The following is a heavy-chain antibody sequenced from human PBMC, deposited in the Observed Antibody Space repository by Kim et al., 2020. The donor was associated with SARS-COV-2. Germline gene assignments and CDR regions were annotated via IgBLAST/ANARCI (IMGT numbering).Heavy chain of an antibody. CDR1: GYTFTSYA. CDR3: ASALSGYDPLYYYYGMDV. V-gene: IGHV1-3*01. J-gene: IGHJ6*02. D-gene: IGHD5-12*01. CDR2: INAGNGNT. Sequence: ASVKVSCKASGYTFTSYAMHWVRQAPGQRLEWMGWINAGNGNTKYSQKFQGRVTITRDTSASTAYMELSSLRSEDTAVYYCASALSGYDPLYYYYGMDVWGQGTTVTVSS.